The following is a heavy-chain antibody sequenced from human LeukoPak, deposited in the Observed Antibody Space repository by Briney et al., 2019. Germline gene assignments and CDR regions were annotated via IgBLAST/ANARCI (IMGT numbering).Heavy chain of an antibody. Sequence: SVKVSCKASGGTFSSYAISWVRQAPGQGLEWMGRIIPILGIANYAQKFQGGVTITADKSTSTAYMELSSLRSEDTAVYYCAKGEVWFGRGYGMDVWGQGTTVTVSS. J-gene: IGHJ6*02. D-gene: IGHD3-10*01. CDR2: IIPILGIA. CDR3: AKGEVWFGRGYGMDV. CDR1: GGTFSSYA. V-gene: IGHV1-69*04.